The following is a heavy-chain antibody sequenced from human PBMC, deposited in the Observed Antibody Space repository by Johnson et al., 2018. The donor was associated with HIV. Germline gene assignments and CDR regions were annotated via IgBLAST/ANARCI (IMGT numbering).Heavy chain of an antibody. V-gene: IGHV3-7*01. CDR1: GLTFKNHC. CDR3: ASGHMWSAF. Sequence: VQLVESGGGLVQPGESLRLSCVVPGLTFKNHCMTWVRQAPGKGLEWVAYIRQDVGAQAHLHPVKGRFTLSRDNSKISLYLQMSSLSVEDTAVYYCASGHMWSAFWGQGTMVTVSS. CDR2: IRQDVGAQ. J-gene: IGHJ3*01. D-gene: IGHD2-21*01.